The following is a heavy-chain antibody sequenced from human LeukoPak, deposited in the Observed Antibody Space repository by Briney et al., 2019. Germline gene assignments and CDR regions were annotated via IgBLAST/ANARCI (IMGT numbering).Heavy chain of an antibody. CDR2: ISLGGGTT. J-gene: IGHJ4*02. CDR3: AKDISGWLQSKNYFDC. V-gene: IGHV3-23*01. D-gene: IGHD5-24*01. CDR1: GFTFSSHA. Sequence: GESLKMSCAASGFTFSSHAMNWVRQAPGKGLEWVSGISLGGGTTYYADSVKGRFTISRDNSKNTLFLQMDSLRAEDTAIYYCAKDISGWLQSKNYFDCWRQGTLVTVSS.